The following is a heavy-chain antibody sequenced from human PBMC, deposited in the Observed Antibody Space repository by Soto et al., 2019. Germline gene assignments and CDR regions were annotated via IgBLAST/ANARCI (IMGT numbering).Heavy chain of an antibody. Sequence: GRSLRLSCRASGVIFSSFAMSCVRQAPGKGLEWVCSVSGSGGITYYADSVKGRATISRDNSKNTLYLQVNGLRADDAAVYYCAKVRTYDILTGYYPDLVHDYWGQGTLVTVSS. J-gene: IGHJ4*02. CDR2: VSGSGGIT. V-gene: IGHV3-23*01. CDR1: GVIFSSFA. CDR3: AKVRTYDILTGYYPDLVHDY. D-gene: IGHD3-9*01.